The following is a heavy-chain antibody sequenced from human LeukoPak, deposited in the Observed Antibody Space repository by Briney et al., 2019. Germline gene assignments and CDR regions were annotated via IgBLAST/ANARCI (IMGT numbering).Heavy chain of an antibody. D-gene: IGHD6-6*01. CDR3: ARNGFEYSSSDSYYFDY. J-gene: IGHJ4*02. CDR2: IYTSGST. Sequence: SETLSLTCTVSGGSISSGSYYWSWIRQPAGKGLEWIGRIYTSGSTNYNPSLKSRVTISVDTSKNQFSLKLSSVTAADTAVYYCARNGFEYSSSDSYYFDYWGQGTLVTVSS. CDR1: GGSISSGSYY. V-gene: IGHV4-61*02.